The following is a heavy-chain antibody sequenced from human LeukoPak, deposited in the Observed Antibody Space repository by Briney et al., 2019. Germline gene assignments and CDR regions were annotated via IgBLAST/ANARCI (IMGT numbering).Heavy chain of an antibody. J-gene: IGHJ3*02. D-gene: IGHD6-6*01. CDR3: ASSESSSALDAFDI. CDR1: GGSISSYY. CDR2: IYYSGST. Sequence: KPSETLSLTCTASGGSISSYYWSWIRQPPGKGLEWIGYIYYSGSTNYNPSLKSRVTISVDTSKNQFSLKLSSVTAADTAVYYCASSESSSALDAFDIWGQGTMVTVSS. V-gene: IGHV4-59*01.